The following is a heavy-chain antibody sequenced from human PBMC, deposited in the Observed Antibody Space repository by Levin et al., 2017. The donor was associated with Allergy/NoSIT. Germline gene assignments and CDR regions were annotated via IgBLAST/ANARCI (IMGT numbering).Heavy chain of an antibody. V-gene: IGHV2-5*02. Sequence: SGPTLVKPTQTLTLTCTFSGFSLSTSGVGVGWIRQPPGKALEWLALIYWDDDKRYSPSLKSRLTITKDTSKNQVVLTMTNMDPVDTATYYCAHVPAARPGWGYYYYGMDVWGQGTTVTVSS. D-gene: IGHD6-6*01. J-gene: IGHJ6*02. CDR3: AHVPAARPGWGYYYYGMDV. CDR1: GFSLSTSGVG. CDR2: IYWDDDK.